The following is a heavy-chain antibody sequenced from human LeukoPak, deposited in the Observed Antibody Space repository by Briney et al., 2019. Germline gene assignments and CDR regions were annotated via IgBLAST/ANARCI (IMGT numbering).Heavy chain of an antibody. V-gene: IGHV3-23*01. CDR1: GFTFSSYA. CDR3: AKGLGFWSGYYTPFDY. J-gene: IGHJ4*02. D-gene: IGHD3-3*01. CDR2: ITASGGST. Sequence: GGSLRLSCAASGFTFSSYAMSWVSQTPGKGLEWVSGITASGGSTYHADSVKGRFTISRDNSINTLNLQMNNLRAEDTAIYYCAKGLGFWSGYYTPFDYWGQGSSVTVSS.